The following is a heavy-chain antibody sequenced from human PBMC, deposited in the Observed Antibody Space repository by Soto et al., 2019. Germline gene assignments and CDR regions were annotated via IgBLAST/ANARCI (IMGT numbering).Heavy chain of an antibody. Sequence: ASVKVSCKASGGTFSSYAISWVRQAPGQGLEWIGGIIPIFGTANYAQKFQGRVTITADESTSTAYMELSSLRSEDTAVYYCARVLHCSSTRCYTPPTLDGYYYGMDVWGQGTTVTVSS. D-gene: IGHD2-2*02. CDR3: ARVLHCSSTRCYTPPTLDGYYYGMDV. J-gene: IGHJ6*02. V-gene: IGHV1-69*13. CDR2: IIPIFGTA. CDR1: GGTFSSYA.